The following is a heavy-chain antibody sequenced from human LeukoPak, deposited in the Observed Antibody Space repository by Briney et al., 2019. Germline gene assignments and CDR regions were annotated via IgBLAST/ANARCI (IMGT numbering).Heavy chain of an antibody. V-gene: IGHV3-23*01. Sequence: HSGGSLRLSCAASGFTFSSYAMSWVRQAPGKGLEWVSAISGSGGSTYYADSVKGRFTISRDNSKNTLYLQMNSLGAEDTAVYYCAKGSLPNRYYGSGSYPDYWGQGTLVTVSS. CDR1: GFTFSSYA. J-gene: IGHJ4*02. CDR2: ISGSGGST. D-gene: IGHD3-10*01. CDR3: AKGSLPNRYYGSGSYPDY.